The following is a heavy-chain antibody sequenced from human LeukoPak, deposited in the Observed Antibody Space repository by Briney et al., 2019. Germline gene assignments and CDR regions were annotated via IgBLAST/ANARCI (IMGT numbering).Heavy chain of an antibody. J-gene: IGHJ4*02. CDR1: GFTFSSYA. CDR2: ISGSAGST. D-gene: IGHD5-12*01. Sequence: GGSLRLSCAASGFTFSSYAMSWVRQAPGQGLEWVSAISGSAGSTYYADSVKGRFTISRDNSKNTLYLQMNSLRAEDTAVYYCAKVALKAGGYSGYGDYFDYWGQGTLVTVSS. CDR3: AKVALKAGGYSGYGDYFDY. V-gene: IGHV3-23*01.